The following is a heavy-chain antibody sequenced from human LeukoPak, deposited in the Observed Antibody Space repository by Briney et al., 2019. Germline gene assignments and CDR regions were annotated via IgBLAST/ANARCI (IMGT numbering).Heavy chain of an antibody. J-gene: IGHJ6*03. V-gene: IGHV3-48*03. CDR3: VSVTTVVEDYYYMDV. CDR1: GFTFSNYE. CDR2: ISSSGYTI. D-gene: IGHD4-23*01. Sequence: GGSLRLSCAASGFTFSNYEMNWVRQAPGKGLEWVSYISSSGYTIRNADSVKGRFTISRDNAKNSLYLQMNSLRAEDTAFYYCVSVTTVVEDYYYMDVWGKGTTVTVSS.